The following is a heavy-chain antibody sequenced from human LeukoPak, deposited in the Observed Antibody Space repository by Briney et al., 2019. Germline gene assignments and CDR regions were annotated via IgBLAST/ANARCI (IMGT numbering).Heavy chain of an antibody. CDR2: ISCSWGNR. V-gene: IGHV3-23*01. CDR1: GFTLSSYA. D-gene: IGHD6-13*01. Sequence: RGSLRLSCAASGFTLSSYAMSCVRQAPGKGLEWLSAISCSWGNRYYAGSLKGLFTISRDNSQSTLYLQMNSLSAEDTAVYYCAKSSPIAAAGEVSDFWGEGTLVTVSS. CDR3: AKSSPIAAAGEVSDF. J-gene: IGHJ4*02.